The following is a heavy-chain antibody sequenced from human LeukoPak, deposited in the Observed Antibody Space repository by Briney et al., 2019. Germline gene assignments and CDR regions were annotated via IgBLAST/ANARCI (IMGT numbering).Heavy chain of an antibody. CDR3: ARDRAAVVEHYFDY. CDR1: GFTFSSYG. CDR2: IWYDGSNK. Sequence: GGSLRLSCAASGFTFSSYGMHWVRQAPGKGLEWVAVIWYDGSNKYYADSVKGRFTISRDNSKNTLYLQVNSLRAEDTAVYYCARDRAAVVEHYFDYWGQGTLVTVSS. V-gene: IGHV3-33*01. J-gene: IGHJ4*02. D-gene: IGHD6-19*01.